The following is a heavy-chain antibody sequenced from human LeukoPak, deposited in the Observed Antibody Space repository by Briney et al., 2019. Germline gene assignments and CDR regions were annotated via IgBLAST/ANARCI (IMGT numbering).Heavy chain of an antibody. CDR1: GYTFTGYY. D-gene: IGHD3-22*01. CDR2: INPNSGGT. J-gene: IGHJ5*02. V-gene: IGHV1-2*02. Sequence: ASVKVSCKASGYTFTGYYMHWVRQAPGQGLEWMGWINPNSGGTNYAQKFQGRVTMTRDTSISTAYMELSRLRSDDTAVYFCAREPSSGYYTDNWFDPWGQGTLVTVSS. CDR3: AREPSSGYYTDNWFDP.